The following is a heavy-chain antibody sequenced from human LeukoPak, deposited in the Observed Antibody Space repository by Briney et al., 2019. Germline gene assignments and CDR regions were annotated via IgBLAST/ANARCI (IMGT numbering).Heavy chain of an antibody. Sequence: GASVKVSCKASGGTFSSYAISWVRQAPGQGLGWMGGIIPIFGTANYAQKFQGRVTLTRDMSTSTDYLELSSLRSEDTAVYYCARDNSVRDEAWWFNPWGQGTLVTVSS. CDR3: ARDNSVRDEAWWFNP. D-gene: IGHD5-24*01. CDR1: GGTFSSYA. J-gene: IGHJ5*02. V-gene: IGHV1-69*05. CDR2: IIPIFGTA.